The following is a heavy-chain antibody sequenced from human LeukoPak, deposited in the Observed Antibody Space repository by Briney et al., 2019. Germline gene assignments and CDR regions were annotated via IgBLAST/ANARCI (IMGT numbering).Heavy chain of an antibody. J-gene: IGHJ4*02. CDR1: GFTFSNYA. Sequence: GGSLSLSCAASGFTFSNYAMTWVRQAPGKGLEWVSAISGNAGSTYYADSMKGRFTISRDNSKNTLYLQMNRLRAVDTALYYCAKHEGRPDYYGSGSYFFDYWGQGTLVTVSS. CDR3: AKHEGRPDYYGSGSYFFDY. D-gene: IGHD3-10*01. CDR2: ISGNAGST. V-gene: IGHV3-23*01.